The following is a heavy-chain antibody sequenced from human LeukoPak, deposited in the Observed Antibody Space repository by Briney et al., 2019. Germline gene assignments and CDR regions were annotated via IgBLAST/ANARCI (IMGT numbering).Heavy chain of an antibody. CDR3: ARQGRYYGSGSYYGERYYYYYMDV. CDR1: GGSISSGSYY. V-gene: IGHV4-61*02. CDR2: IYTSGST. J-gene: IGHJ6*03. D-gene: IGHD3-10*01. Sequence: SETLSLTCTVSGGSISSGSYYWRWIRQPAGKGREWIGRIYTSGSTNYHPSLKSRVTISVDTSKNQFSLKLSSVTAADTAVYYCARQGRYYGSGSYYGERYYYYYMDVWGKGTTVTISS.